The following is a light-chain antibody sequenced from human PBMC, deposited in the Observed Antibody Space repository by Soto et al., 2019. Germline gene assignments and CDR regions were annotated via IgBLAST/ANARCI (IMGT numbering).Light chain of an antibody. CDR3: QQYNNWPIT. J-gene: IGKJ4*01. Sequence: EIVMTQSPATLSVSPGERATLSCRASQSVSSNLAWYQQKPGQAPRLLIYGESTRATGIPDRLSGSGSGTELNLTISRLQSEDFAVYYCQQYNNWPITCGGGTKVDIK. V-gene: IGKV3-15*01. CDR2: GES. CDR1: QSVSSN.